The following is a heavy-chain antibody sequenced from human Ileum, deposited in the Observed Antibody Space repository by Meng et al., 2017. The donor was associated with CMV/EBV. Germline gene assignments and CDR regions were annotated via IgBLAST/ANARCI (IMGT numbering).Heavy chain of an antibody. J-gene: IGHJ4*02. D-gene: IGHD5-18*01. CDR1: GFNFRNTW. V-gene: IGHV3-7*01. CDR2: INEDGSDI. CDR3: ARDQGQYTNYVYY. Sequence: GESLKISCEASGFNFRNTWMTWVRQAPGKGVEWVANINEDGSDIYYVDSVKGRFTVSRDNAKNSVYLQMNSLSAEDTAVYYCARDQGQYTNYVYYWGQGTQVTGAS.